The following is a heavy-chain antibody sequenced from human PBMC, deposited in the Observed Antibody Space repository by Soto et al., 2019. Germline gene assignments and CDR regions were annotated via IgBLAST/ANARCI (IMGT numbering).Heavy chain of an antibody. V-gene: IGHV3-23*01. D-gene: IGHD2-15*01. CDR2: IRDTGIGT. CDR1: GFNFGSYA. J-gene: IGHJ4*02. Sequence: VGSRRLSCAASGFNFGSYAMSWVRQAPGKGLECVSSIRDTGIGTAYADSVKGRFTISRDKNTLYLQLNNLRAEDTAIYYCAKARDCRAGSCVSDPGAYFDYWGQGTLVTVSS. CDR3: AKARDCRAGSCVSDPGAYFDY.